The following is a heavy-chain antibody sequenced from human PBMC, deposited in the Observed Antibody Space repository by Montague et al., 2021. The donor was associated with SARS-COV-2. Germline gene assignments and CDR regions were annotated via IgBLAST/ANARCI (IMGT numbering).Heavy chain of an antibody. CDR3: ARKGSGRSDLAY. CDR1: GASIRSYNW. CDR2: FYHSCST. V-gene: IGHV4-4*02. D-gene: IGHD1-26*01. Sequence: SETLSLTCAVSGASIRSYNWGACRQLPRLKCREHGRAFYHSCSTKYKPSRNSRVSRSVDKSWHQFSLRLTSVTAAETAIYYCARKGSGRSDLAYWGQGTLVTVSS. J-gene: IGHJ4*02.